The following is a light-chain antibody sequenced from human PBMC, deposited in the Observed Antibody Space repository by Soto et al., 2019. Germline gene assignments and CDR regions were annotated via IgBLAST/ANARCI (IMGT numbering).Light chain of an antibody. CDR3: QQLNSYPSLT. Sequence: IQLTQSPSSLSASIGDRVTITCRASQGISNYLAWYQQKPGKAPKLLIYIASTLQGGVPSRFSGSGSGTDFSLTISSLQPEDVATYYCQQLNSYPSLTFGGGTKVDIK. CDR1: QGISNY. J-gene: IGKJ4*01. CDR2: IAS. V-gene: IGKV1-9*01.